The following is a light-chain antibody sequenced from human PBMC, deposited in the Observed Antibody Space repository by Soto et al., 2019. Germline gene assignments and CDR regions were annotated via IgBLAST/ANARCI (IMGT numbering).Light chain of an antibody. Sequence: EIVMTQSPATLSVSPGERATLSCRASQSVSSNLAWYQQKPGQAPRLLIYGASTRATGIPARFSGSGSGTEFTLTISSLQSEDFAVYYCQQYNNWPPTFGGGNQVEIK. CDR2: GAS. CDR1: QSVSSN. J-gene: IGKJ4*01. V-gene: IGKV3-15*01. CDR3: QQYNNWPPT.